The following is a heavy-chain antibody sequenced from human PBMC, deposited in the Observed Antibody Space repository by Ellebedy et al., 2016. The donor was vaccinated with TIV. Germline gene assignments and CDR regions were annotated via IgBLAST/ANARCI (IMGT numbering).Heavy chain of an antibody. J-gene: IGHJ4*02. D-gene: IGHD1-26*01. CDR2: ITTDGSST. CDR1: GFIFSSYW. CDR3: VRGQSSGVGAPY. V-gene: IGHV3-74*03. Sequence: GESLKISCAASGFIFSSYWMYWVRQAPGKGLVCVSRITTDGSSTTYADSVKGRFTISRDNAKNSLYLQMNSLRAEETAVYYCVRGQSSGVGAPYWGQGTRVTVSS.